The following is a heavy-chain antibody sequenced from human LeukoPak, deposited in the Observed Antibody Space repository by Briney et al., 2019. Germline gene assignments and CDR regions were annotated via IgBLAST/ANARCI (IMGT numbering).Heavy chain of an antibody. Sequence: PGGSLRLSCAASGFTVSTNYMSWVRQAPGKGLEWVSVIYSDGSTYYADSLKGRFTLARDKSKNELYLQMCSRRAEDTAVEYSARSGSGLFDHWRGGTVVSVSS. J-gene: IGHJ4*02. D-gene: IGHD6-19*01. V-gene: IGHV3-53*01. CDR1: GFTVSTNY. CDR3: ARSGSGLFDH. CDR2: IYSDGST.